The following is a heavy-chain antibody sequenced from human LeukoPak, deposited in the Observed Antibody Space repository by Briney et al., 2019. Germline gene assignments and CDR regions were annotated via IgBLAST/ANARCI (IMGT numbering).Heavy chain of an antibody. V-gene: IGHV3-23*01. Sequence: PGGSLRLSFAASGFTFYNYTINGVRQAPGKGRECVSGISVRGDSAYYADSVKGRATISRDNSKNTVHLQMIRMSVEDTDVSSCENAESGWYSQFGHYYMDVWGRGTTVTVSS. D-gene: IGHD6-19*01. J-gene: IGHJ6*03. CDR2: ISVRGDSA. CDR3: ENAESGWYSQFGHYYMDV. CDR1: GFTFYNYT.